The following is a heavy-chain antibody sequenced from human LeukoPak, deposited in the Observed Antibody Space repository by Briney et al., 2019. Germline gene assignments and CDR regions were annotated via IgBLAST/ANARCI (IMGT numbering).Heavy chain of an antibody. J-gene: IGHJ4*02. CDR2: ISSGSRTI. CDR3: ARDLLGWELHYFDY. CDR1: GFTFSSYS. V-gene: IGHV3-48*04. Sequence: GGSLRLSCAASGFTFSSYSMNWVRQAPGKGLEWVSDISSGSRTIYYADSVKGRFTISRDNAKNSLYLQMNSLRAEDTAVYYCARDLLGWELHYFDYWGQGTLVTVSS. D-gene: IGHD1-26*01.